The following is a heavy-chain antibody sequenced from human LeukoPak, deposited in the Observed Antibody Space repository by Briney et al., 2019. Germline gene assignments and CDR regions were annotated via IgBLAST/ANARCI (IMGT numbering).Heavy chain of an antibody. V-gene: IGHV3-53*01. CDR1: GFPVRNHC. D-gene: IGHD6-19*01. CDR3: SVGIAVSRRYYFDI. CDR2: IYSGGTT. Sequence: GSLRLPRPALGFPVRNHCMTLVAQAPGKGLEWVSTIYSGGTTYYADSVMGRFTISRHNSRNTLYLQMNSLRAEDTAAYYCSVGIAVSRRYYFDICGQGTLVTVSS. J-gene: IGHJ4*02.